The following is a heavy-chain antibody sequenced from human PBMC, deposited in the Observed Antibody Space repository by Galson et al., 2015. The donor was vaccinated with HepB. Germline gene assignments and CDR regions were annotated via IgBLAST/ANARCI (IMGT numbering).Heavy chain of an antibody. Sequence: SCKASGGTFSSYAISWVRQAPGQGPEWMGGIIPIFGTANYAQKFQGRVTITADKSTSTAYMELSSLRSEDTAVYYCAREARSSSWYYWFDPWGQGTLVTVSS. CDR1: GGTFSSYA. V-gene: IGHV1-69*06. CDR2: IIPIFGTA. J-gene: IGHJ5*02. CDR3: AREARSSSWYYWFDP. D-gene: IGHD6-13*01.